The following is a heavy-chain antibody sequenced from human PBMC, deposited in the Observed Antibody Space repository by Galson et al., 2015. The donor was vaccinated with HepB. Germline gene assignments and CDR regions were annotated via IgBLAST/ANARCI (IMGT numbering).Heavy chain of an antibody. CDR3: ARGRGSSLVLAPLDP. D-gene: IGHD6-6*01. Sequence: SVKVSCKASDYSFTTYGITWVRQAPGQGLEWMGWISVYYGNTDYAQKLQDRVTMTTDTSTSTAYMELRSLRSDDTAVYYCARGRGSSLVLAPLDPWGQGTLVTVSS. J-gene: IGHJ5*02. CDR2: ISVYYGNT. V-gene: IGHV1-18*04. CDR1: DYSFTTYG.